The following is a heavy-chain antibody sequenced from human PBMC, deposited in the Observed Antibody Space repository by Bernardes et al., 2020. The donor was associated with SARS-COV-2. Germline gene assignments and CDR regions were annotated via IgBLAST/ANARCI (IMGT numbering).Heavy chain of an antibody. J-gene: IGHJ3*02. CDR3: ARREGYAFDI. Sequence: SETLSLTCTVSGGSISSSYWSWIRQPPGPGLAWIGYLYYSGRTHYNPSLKSRVTISVDTSKNQFSLKLSSVTAADTAVYYCARREGYAFDIWGQGTMVTVSA. CDR1: GGSISSSY. V-gene: IGHV4-59*01. CDR2: LYYSGRT.